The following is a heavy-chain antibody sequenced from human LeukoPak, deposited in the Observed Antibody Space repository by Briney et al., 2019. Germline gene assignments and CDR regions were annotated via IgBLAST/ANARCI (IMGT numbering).Heavy chain of an antibody. CDR3: ARGPYASGSYGRRGWVHYMDV. CDR1: GFTFSSYE. V-gene: IGHV3-48*03. J-gene: IGHJ6*03. D-gene: IGHD3-10*01. CDR2: ISSSGSTI. Sequence: GGSLRLSCAASGFTFSSYEMNWVRQAPGKGLEWVSHISSSGSTIYYADSVKGRFTISRDNAKNSLYLQMNTLRADDKAVYYCARGPYASGSYGRRGWVHYMDVWGKGTTVTISS.